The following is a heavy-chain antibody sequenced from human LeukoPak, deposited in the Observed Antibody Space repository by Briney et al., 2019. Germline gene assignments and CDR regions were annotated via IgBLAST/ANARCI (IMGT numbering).Heavy chain of an antibody. CDR1: GFTFSSYS. D-gene: IGHD3-9*01. CDR3: ARLPVNFDRLTSSADYGMDV. J-gene: IGHJ6*02. CDR2: ISSSSSYI. V-gene: IGHV3-21*01. Sequence: GGSLRLSCAASGFTFSSYSMNWVRQAPGKGLEWVSSISSSSSYIYYADSVKGRFTISRDNAKNSLYLQMNSLRAEDTAVYYCARLPVNFDRLTSSADYGMDVWGQGTTVTVSS.